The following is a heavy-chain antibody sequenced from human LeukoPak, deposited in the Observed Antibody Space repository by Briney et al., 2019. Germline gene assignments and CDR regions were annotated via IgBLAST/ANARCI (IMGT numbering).Heavy chain of an antibody. CDR1: GFTFSSYS. J-gene: IGHJ4*02. D-gene: IGHD6-19*01. V-gene: IGHV3-48*01. CDR2: ISSSSSTI. Sequence: GGSPRLSCAASGFTFSSYSMNWVRQAPGKGLEWVSYISSSSSTIYYADSVKGRFTISRDNSKNTLYLQMGSLRAEDMAVYYCARGGSSGWYYFDYWGQGTLVTVSS. CDR3: ARGGSSGWYYFDY.